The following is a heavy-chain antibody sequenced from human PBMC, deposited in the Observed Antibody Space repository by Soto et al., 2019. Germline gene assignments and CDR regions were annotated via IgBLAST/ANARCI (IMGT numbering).Heavy chain of an antibody. CDR3: ARYSDMVYYVYGSALSI. D-gene: IGHD3-10*02. CDR1: GWPLFRLF. CDR2: ISSYNGNR. V-gene: IGHV1-18*01. J-gene: IGHJ4*02. Sequence: VKVTFMACGWPLFRLFISWVGQAAGRGGEGMGWISSYNGNRNYAKKFQGRVTITADNSKNTAYMGMRSLRSDDTAMYYCARYSDMVYYVYGSALSIWGQGTMVTVYS.